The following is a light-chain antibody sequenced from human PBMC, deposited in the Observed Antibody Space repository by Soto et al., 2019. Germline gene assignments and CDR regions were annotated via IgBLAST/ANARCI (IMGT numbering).Light chain of an antibody. Sequence: DIVMTQSPDSLAVSLGERATIYCRSSQSVLNSSKNKTYLAWYQQKPGQRPKLLIYCASSQESVVPDRVSGSESGTDFTLTISILQAEDVALYYCQQYSASPCTFGQGTNVESK. CDR3: QQYSASPCT. CDR1: QSVLNSSKNKTY. J-gene: IGKJ1*01. CDR2: CAS. V-gene: IGKV4-1*01.